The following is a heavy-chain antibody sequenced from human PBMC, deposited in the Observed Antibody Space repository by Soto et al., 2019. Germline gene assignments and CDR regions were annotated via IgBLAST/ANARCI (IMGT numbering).Heavy chain of an antibody. J-gene: IGHJ4*02. D-gene: IGHD2-15*01. V-gene: IGHV3-23*01. CDR2: ISGSGGST. CDR1: GFTFSSYA. CDR3: VRDGNGYCSGGSCYFFDY. Sequence: PGGSLRLSCAASGFTFSSYAMSWVRQAPGKGLEWVSAISGSGGSTYYADSVKGRFTISRDNSKNTLYLQMNSLRDEDTAVYYCVRDGNGYCSGGSCYFFDYWGRGTLVTVSS.